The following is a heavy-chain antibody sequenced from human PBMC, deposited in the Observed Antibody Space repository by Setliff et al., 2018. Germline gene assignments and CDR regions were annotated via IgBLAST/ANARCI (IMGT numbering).Heavy chain of an antibody. J-gene: IGHJ6*02. CDR3: ASDGQGNYNFWSGSYYYYGMDV. D-gene: IGHD3-3*01. Sequence: SVKVSCKASGYTFTSSGISWVRQAPGQGLEWMGWISAYNGNTNYAQKLQGRVTMTTDTSTSTAYMELRSLRSDDTAVYYCASDGQGNYNFWSGSYYYYGMDVWGQGTTVTVSS. CDR2: ISAYNGNT. CDR1: GYTFTSSG. V-gene: IGHV1-18*01.